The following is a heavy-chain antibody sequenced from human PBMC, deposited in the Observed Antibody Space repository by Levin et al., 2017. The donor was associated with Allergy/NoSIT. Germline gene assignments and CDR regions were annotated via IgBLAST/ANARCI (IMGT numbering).Heavy chain of an antibody. J-gene: IGHJ6*02. CDR2: ISSSTTYV. CDR1: GFNFNKYD. D-gene: IGHD3-10*01. Sequence: SGGSLRLSCAASGFNFNKYDLHWVRQAPGKGLEWVSSISSSTTYVFYADSLKDRFTISRDNAKNSLYLEMNSLRADDSAVYYCARSIGITRLRGNLLTYAMDVWGQGTTVTVSS. CDR3: ARSIGITRLRGNLLTYAMDV. V-gene: IGHV3-21*06.